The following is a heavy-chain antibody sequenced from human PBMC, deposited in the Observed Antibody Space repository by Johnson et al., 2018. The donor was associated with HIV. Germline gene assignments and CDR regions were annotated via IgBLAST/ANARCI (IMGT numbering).Heavy chain of an antibody. CDR1: GFTFSSYW. CDR3: AREQGQQLVPDAFDI. CDR2: IKQDGREK. V-gene: IGHV3-7*01. D-gene: IGHD6-13*01. Sequence: VQLVESGGGLVQPGGSLRLSCAASGFTFSSYWMSWVRQAPGKGLEWVANIKQDGREKYYVDSVKGRFTISRDNAKNSLYLQMNSLRAEDTAVYYCAREQGQQLVPDAFDICGQGTMVTVSS. J-gene: IGHJ3*02.